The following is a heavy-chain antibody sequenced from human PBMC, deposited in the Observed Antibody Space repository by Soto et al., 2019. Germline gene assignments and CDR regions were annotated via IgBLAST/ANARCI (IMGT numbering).Heavy chain of an antibody. CDR2: IYYSGST. CDR1: GGSISGHY. V-gene: IGHV4-59*11. J-gene: IGHJ4*02. CDR3: VRANYFDY. Sequence: SLTCTVSGGSISGHYWSWIRQPPGQALEWIGNIYYSGSTNYNPSLKSRLTISVDTSKNQFSLKLTSVTAADTAVYYCVRANYFDYWGQGNLVTVSS.